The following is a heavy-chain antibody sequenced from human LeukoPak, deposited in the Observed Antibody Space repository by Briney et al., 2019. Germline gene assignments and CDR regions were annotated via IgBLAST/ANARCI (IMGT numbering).Heavy chain of an antibody. V-gene: IGHV4-59*08. CDR3: ARLYSSSWLGPFDY. D-gene: IGHD6-13*01. CDR2: IYYSGST. CDR1: GGSISSYY. Sequence: SETLSLTCTVPGGSISSYYWSWIRQPPGKGLEWIGYIYYSGSTNYNPSLKSRVTISVDTSKNQFSLKLSSVTAADTAVYYCARLYSSSWLGPFDYWGQGTLVTVSS. J-gene: IGHJ4*02.